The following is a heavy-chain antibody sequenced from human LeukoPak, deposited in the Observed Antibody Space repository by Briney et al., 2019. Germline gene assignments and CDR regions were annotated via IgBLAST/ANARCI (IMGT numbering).Heavy chain of an antibody. V-gene: IGHV1-69*13. J-gene: IGHJ4*02. CDR1: GGAFSSYA. CDR2: IIPIFGTA. Sequence: ASVKVPCKASGGAFSSYAISWVRQAPGQGLEWMGGIIPIFGTANYAQKFQGRVTITADESTSTAYMELSSLRSEDTAVYYCATTRRVGATRSDYWGQGTLVTVSS. CDR3: ATTRRVGATRSDY. D-gene: IGHD1-26*01.